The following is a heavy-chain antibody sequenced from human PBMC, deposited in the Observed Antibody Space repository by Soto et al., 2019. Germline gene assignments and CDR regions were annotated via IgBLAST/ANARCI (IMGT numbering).Heavy chain of an antibody. CDR1: GFTFSNYW. CDR3: VRDSYYTFDF. Sequence: GGSLRLSCAASGFTFSNYWMYWVRQAPAKGLAWVSYIKGDGSIKNYADSVKGRFTVSRDNAKNTVYLQMNSLRAEDTAVYFCVRDSYYTFDFWGQGTMVTVSS. J-gene: IGHJ3*01. D-gene: IGHD3-3*01. CDR2: IKGDGSIK. V-gene: IGHV3-74*01.